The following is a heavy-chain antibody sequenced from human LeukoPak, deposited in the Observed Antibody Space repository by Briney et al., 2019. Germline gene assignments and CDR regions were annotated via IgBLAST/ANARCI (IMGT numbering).Heavy chain of an antibody. V-gene: IGHV2-70*18. CDR3: ARTYSSWKAYFDY. Sequence: ETLSLTCTVSGGSISSYYWSWIRQPPGKALEWLALIDWDDDKYYSTSLKTRLTISKDTSKNQVVLTMTNMDPVDTATYYCARTYSSWKAYFDYWGQGTLVTVSS. J-gene: IGHJ4*02. CDR1: GGSISSYY. D-gene: IGHD6-13*01. CDR2: IDWDDDK.